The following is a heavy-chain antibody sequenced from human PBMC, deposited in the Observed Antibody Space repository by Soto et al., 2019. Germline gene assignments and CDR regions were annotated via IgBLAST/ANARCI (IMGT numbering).Heavy chain of an antibody. CDR2: IRSDGDTT. V-gene: IGHV3-23*01. J-gene: IGHJ4*02. D-gene: IGHD1-26*01. Sequence: EVQVLESGGGLVQPGGSLRLSCAASGFTCSSYGMNWARQAPGKGREWVSGIRSDGDTTYNADSVKGRFTVSRDTSKNTVYLQMNSLRADDTAVYYCAKGKGVGATPDGANCWGQGTLVTVSS. CDR1: GFTCSSYG. CDR3: AKGKGVGATPDGANC.